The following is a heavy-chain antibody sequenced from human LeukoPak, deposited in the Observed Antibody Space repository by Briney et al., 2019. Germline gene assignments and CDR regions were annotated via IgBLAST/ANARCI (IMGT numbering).Heavy chain of an antibody. V-gene: IGHV4-59*08. J-gene: IGHJ4*02. CDR1: GGSISSYY. D-gene: IGHD3-3*01. Sequence: SETLSLTCTVSGGSISSYYWSWIRQPPGKGLEWIGYIYYSGSTNYNPSLKSRVTISLDTSKNQFSLKLSSVTAADTAVYYCARYDFWSGYYKDDYWGQGTLVTVSS. CDR3: ARYDFWSGYYKDDY. CDR2: IYYSGST.